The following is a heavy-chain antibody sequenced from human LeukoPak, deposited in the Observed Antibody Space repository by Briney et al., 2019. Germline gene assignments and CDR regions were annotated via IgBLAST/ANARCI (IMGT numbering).Heavy chain of an antibody. CDR2: IYWDDDK. Sequence: SGPTLVKPTQTLTLTCTFSGFSLSTSGVGVGWIRQPPGKALEWLALIYWDDDKRYSPSLKSRLTITKDTSKNQVVLTMTNMDPVDTATYYCAHKGGYSYGSGGYYFDYWGQGTLVTVPS. D-gene: IGHD5-18*01. V-gene: IGHV2-5*02. J-gene: IGHJ4*02. CDR3: AHKGGYSYGSGGYYFDY. CDR1: GFSLSTSGVG.